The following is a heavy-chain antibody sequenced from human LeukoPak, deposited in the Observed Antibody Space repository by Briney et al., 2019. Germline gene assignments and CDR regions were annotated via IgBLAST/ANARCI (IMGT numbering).Heavy chain of an antibody. Sequence: GKSLKISCKVSGYSFTNYGIGWVRQMPGKGLEWMGIIYPFDSESRYSPSFQGQVTISADKSITTAYLQWSSLKASDTAMYYCARPNWARRYFDYWGQGTLVTVSS. V-gene: IGHV5-51*01. CDR3: ARPNWARRYFDY. D-gene: IGHD7-27*01. J-gene: IGHJ4*02. CDR2: IYPFDSES. CDR1: GYSFTNYG.